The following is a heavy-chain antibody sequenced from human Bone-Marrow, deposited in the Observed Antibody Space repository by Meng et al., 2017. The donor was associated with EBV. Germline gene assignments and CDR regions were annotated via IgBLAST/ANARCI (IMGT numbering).Heavy chain of an antibody. CDR3: ARDAGDGYKHFDY. Sequence: QVRVVQSGAEVKKPGGLVKVSCKASGYTFTSYYMHWVRQAPGQGLEWMGIINPSGGSTSYAQKFQGRVTMTRDTSTSTVYMELSSLRSEDTAVYYCARDAGDGYKHFDYWGQGTLVTVSS. J-gene: IGHJ4*02. CDR2: INPSGGST. D-gene: IGHD5-24*01. V-gene: IGHV1-46*01. CDR1: GYTFTSYY.